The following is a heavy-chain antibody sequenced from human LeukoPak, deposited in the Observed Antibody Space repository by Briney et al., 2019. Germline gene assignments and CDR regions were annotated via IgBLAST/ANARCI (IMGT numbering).Heavy chain of an antibody. Sequence: PSETLSLTCTVSGGSISSYYWSWIRQPAGKGLEWIGRIYTSGSTNYNPSLKSRVTMSVDTSKNQFSLKLSSVTAADTAVYYCARGGGYSGSYLHLRPPGNYYYYGMDVWGQGTTVTVSS. CDR3: ARGGGYSGSYLHLRPPGNYYYYGMDV. D-gene: IGHD1-26*01. V-gene: IGHV4-4*07. CDR1: GGSISSYY. J-gene: IGHJ6*02. CDR2: IYTSGST.